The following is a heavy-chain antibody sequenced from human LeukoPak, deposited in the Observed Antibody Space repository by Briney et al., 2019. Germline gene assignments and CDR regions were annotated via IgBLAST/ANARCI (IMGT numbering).Heavy chain of an antibody. J-gene: IGHJ4*02. CDR3: ARSSGCIDY. Sequence: ASVKVSCKASGYTFTSYYIHWVRQAPGQGLEWMGIINPSGGSTTYAQKFQGRVTMARDTTTSTVYMELSSLRSEDTAVYYCARSSGCIDYWGQGALVTVSS. V-gene: IGHV1-46*01. CDR1: GYTFTSYY. D-gene: IGHD6-19*01. CDR2: INPSGGST.